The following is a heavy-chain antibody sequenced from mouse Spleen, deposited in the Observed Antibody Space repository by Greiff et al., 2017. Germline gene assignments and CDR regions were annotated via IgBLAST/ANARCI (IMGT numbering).Heavy chain of an antibody. CDR2: IDPSDSYT. J-gene: IGHJ3*01. Sequence: QVQLQQPGAELVMPGASVKLSCKASGYTFTSYWMHWVKQRPGQGLEWIGEIDPSDSYTNYNQKFKGKATLTVDKSSSTAYMQLSSLTSEDSAVYYCALIYYGNKKAYWGQGTLVTVSA. CDR1: GYTFTSYW. V-gene: IGHV1-69*01. CDR3: ALIYYGNKKAY. D-gene: IGHD2-1*01.